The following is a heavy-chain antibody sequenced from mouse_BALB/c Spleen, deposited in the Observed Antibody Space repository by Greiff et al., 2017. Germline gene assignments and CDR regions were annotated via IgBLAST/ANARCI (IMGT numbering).Heavy chain of an antibody. CDR3: ANGNYGFYAMDY. CDR1: GYAFSSSW. CDR2: IYPGDGDT. Sequence: QVQLKESGPELVKPGASVKISCKASGYAFSSSWMNWVKQRPGQGLEWIGRIYPGDGDTNYNGKFKGKATLTADKSSSTAYMQLSSLTSVDSAVYFCANGNYGFYAMDYWGQGTSVTVSS. V-gene: IGHV1-82*01. J-gene: IGHJ4*01. D-gene: IGHD2-1*01.